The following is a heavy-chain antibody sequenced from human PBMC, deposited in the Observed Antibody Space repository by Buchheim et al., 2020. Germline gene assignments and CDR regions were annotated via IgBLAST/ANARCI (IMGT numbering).Heavy chain of an antibody. Sequence: EVQLLESGGGLVQPGGSLRLSCAVSGFTFSNYAMNWVRQAPGKGLEWVSTISGSGGSTYYADSVKGRFTISRDDSKNTLYLQMNSLRVEETTLYYCAKGLVQQWLVQLGYFDCWGEGT. J-gene: IGHJ4*02. CDR1: GFTFSNYA. V-gene: IGHV3-23*01. CDR3: AKGLVQQWLVQLGYFDC. CDR2: ISGSGGST. D-gene: IGHD6-19*01.